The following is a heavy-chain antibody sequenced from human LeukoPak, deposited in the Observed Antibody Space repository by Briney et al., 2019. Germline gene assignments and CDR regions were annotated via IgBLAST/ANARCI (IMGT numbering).Heavy chain of an antibody. CDR3: AKAAPLRYFDWLFDY. Sequence: GGSLRLSRAPSGFTLSSHAMSRVRQAPGKGLEWASAISGSVGSTYYAHSVKGRFTISRDNSKNTLYLQMNSLRAEDTAVYYCAKAAPLRYFDWLFDYWGQGTLVTVSS. CDR2: ISGSVGST. CDR1: GFTLSSHA. J-gene: IGHJ4*02. D-gene: IGHD3-9*01. V-gene: IGHV3-23*01.